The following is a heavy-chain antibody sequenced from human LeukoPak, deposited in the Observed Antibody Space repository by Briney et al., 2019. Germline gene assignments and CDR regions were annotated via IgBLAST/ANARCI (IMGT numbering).Heavy chain of an antibody. CDR1: GGSISSSSYY. CDR3: ARKDYYGSGSYYTGNWFDP. CDR2: IYYSGST. D-gene: IGHD3-10*01. Sequence: PSETLSLTCTVSGGSISSSSYYWGWIRQPPGKGLEWVGSIYYSGSTYYNPSLKSRVTISVDTSKNQFSLKPSSETAADTAVYYCARKDYYGSGSYYTGNWFDPWGQGTLVTVSS. V-gene: IGHV4-39*07. J-gene: IGHJ5*02.